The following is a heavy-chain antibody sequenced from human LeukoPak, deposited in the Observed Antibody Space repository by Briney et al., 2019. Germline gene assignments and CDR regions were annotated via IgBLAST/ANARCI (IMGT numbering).Heavy chain of an antibody. CDR1: GFTVSSNY. CDR3: ARAGGYSYGGNFDY. J-gene: IGHJ4*02. V-gene: IGHV3-66*03. CDR2: IYSCGST. D-gene: IGHD5-18*01. Sequence: GGSLRLSCAASGFTVSSNYMSWVRQAPGKGLEWVSVIYSCGSTYYADSVKGRFTISRDNSKNTLYLQMNSLRAEDTAVYYCARAGGYSYGGNFDYWGRGTLVTVSS.